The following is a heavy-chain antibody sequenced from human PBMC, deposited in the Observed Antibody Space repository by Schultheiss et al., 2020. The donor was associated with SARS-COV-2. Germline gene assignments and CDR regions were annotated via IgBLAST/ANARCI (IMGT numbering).Heavy chain of an antibody. J-gene: IGHJ6*02. CDR3: ARVRGRGNGDYYYYGMDV. Sequence: GGSLRLSCAASGFTFDDYAMHWVRQAPGKGLEWVSGISWNSGSIGYVDSVKGRFTISRDNAQNSLYLQMNSLRAEDTAVYYCARVRGRGNGDYYYYGMDVWGQGTTVTVSS. D-gene: IGHD4-17*01. V-gene: IGHV3-9*01. CDR2: ISWNSGSI. CDR1: GFTFDDYA.